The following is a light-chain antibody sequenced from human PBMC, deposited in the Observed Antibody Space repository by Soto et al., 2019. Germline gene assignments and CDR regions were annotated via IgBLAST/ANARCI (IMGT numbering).Light chain of an antibody. CDR3: AAWDDSLSGPGV. CDR1: SSNIGNFY. Sequence: QSVLTQPPSASGTPGQRVTISCSGSSSNIGNFYVYWYQQLPGTAPKLLIYKNNQRPLGVPDRISGSKSSTSASLAISGLRSEDEADYYCAAWDDSLSGPGVFGGGTQLTVL. CDR2: KNN. J-gene: IGLJ7*01. V-gene: IGLV1-47*01.